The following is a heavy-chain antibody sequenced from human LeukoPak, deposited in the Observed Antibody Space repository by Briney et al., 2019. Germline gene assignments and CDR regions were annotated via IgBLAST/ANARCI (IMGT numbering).Heavy chain of an antibody. CDR3: ARDSPSDFWSGYYYYHYYGMDV. J-gene: IGHJ6*02. D-gene: IGHD3-3*01. Sequence: ASVTVSCTASGYTFTSYYMHWVRQAPGQGLEWMGIINPSGGSTSYAQKFQGRVTMTRDTSTSTVYMELSSLRSEDTAVYYCARDSPSDFWSGYYYYHYYGMDVWGQGTTVTVSS. CDR1: GYTFTSYY. CDR2: INPSGGST. V-gene: IGHV1-46*01.